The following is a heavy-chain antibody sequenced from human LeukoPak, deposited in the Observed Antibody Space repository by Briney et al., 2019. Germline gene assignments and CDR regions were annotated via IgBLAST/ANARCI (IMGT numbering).Heavy chain of an antibody. CDR1: GFTFSSYW. V-gene: IGHV3-7*01. CDR3: ARASYCSGGSCSTPFDY. Sequence: GGSLRLSCAASGFTFSSYWMSWVRQAPGKGLEWVANIKQDGSEKYYVDSVKGRFTISRDNAKNSLYLQMNSLRAEDTAAYYCARASYCSGGSCSTPFDYWGQGTLVTVSS. J-gene: IGHJ4*02. CDR2: IKQDGSEK. D-gene: IGHD2-15*01.